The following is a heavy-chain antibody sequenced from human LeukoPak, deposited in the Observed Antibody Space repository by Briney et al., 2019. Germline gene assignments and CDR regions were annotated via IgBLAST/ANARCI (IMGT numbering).Heavy chain of an antibody. V-gene: IGHV1-2*02. CDR3: AREATVTTAWGY. CDR2: INPNSGGT. CDR1: GYTFTDYY. D-gene: IGHD4-17*01. Sequence: ASVKVSCKASGYTFTDYYIHWVRQAPGQGLEWMGWINPNSGGTNYAQKFQGRVIMTRDTSISTAYMELSRLRSDDTAVYYCAREATVTTAWGYWGQGTLVTVSS. J-gene: IGHJ4*02.